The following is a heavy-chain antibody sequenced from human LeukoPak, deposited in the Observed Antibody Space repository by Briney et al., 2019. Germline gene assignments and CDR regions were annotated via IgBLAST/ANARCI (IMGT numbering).Heavy chain of an antibody. J-gene: IGHJ4*02. CDR1: GFTFSSYV. CDR3: ARDWVYKIDY. D-gene: IGHD5-24*01. Sequence: GGALRLSCETAGFTFSSYVMHWVRRTPGKGLVWVSRISHDGIISYADSVKGRFTISRDNAKNTLILQMNSLRVEDTAVYYCARDWVYKIDYWGRGTLVTVSS. CDR2: ISHDGII. V-gene: IGHV3-74*01.